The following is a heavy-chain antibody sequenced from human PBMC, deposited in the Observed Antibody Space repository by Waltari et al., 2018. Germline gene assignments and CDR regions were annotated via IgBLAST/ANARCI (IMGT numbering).Heavy chain of an antibody. D-gene: IGHD3-3*01. CDR2: IYHSGST. V-gene: IGHV4-38-2*01. J-gene: IGHJ3*02. CDR1: GYSISSGSY. CDR3: ARALGPQFWHAFDI. Sequence: QVQLQESGPGLVKPSETLSLTCAVSGYSISSGSYWGWIRQPPGKGLEWIGSIYHSGSTYYNPSLKSRVTISVDTSKNQFSLKLSSVTAADTAVYYCARALGPQFWHAFDIWGQGTMVTVSS.